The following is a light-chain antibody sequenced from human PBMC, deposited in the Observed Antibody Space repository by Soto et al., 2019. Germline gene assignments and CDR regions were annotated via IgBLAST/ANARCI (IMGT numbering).Light chain of an antibody. Sequence: QLVLTQSPSASASLGASVKLTCTLRSLYSTYAIAWHEQQSEKGPRFLMKINYDGTHSKGDGFFDRFSGSSSGAERHLTISSLQSEDEADYYCQSLGTGIQVFGGGTKLIVL. CDR3: QSLGTGIQV. CDR1: SLYSTYA. J-gene: IGLJ3*02. CDR2: INYDGTH. V-gene: IGLV4-69*01.